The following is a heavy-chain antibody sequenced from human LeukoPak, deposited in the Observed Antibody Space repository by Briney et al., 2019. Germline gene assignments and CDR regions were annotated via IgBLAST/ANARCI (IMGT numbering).Heavy chain of an antibody. CDR3: ARDRTTYYYDSSGYYGDAFDI. CDR2: ISYDGSNK. CDR1: GFTFSSYA. V-gene: IGHV3-30*04. J-gene: IGHJ3*02. Sequence: GGSLRLSCAASGFTFSSYAMHWVRQAPGKGLEWVAVISYDGSNKYYADSVKGRFTISRDNSKNTLYLQMNSLRAEDTAVYYCARDRTTYYYDSSGYYGDAFDIWGQGTMVTVSS. D-gene: IGHD3-22*01.